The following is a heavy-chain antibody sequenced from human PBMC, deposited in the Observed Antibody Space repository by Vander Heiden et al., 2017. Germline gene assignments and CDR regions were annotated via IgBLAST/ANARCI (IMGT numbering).Heavy chain of an antibody. CDR3: ARDRRTLPIDKVGYYYYGMDV. CDR1: GGLISSYY. D-gene: IGHD1-26*01. J-gene: IGHJ6*02. CDR2: IYTSVST. Sequence: QVQLPASGPGLVKPSETLSLTCTVPGGLISSYYWSWIRPPAGKKRECIGRIYTSVSTNDNPYVKSRVTVSVDTAKNEFSLRLSSVTADDTAVYYCARDRRTLPIDKVGYYYYGMDVWGQETTVTVSS. V-gene: IGHV4-4*07.